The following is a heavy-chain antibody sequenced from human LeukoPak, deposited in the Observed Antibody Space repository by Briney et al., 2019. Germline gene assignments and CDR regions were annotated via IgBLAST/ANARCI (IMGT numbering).Heavy chain of an antibody. J-gene: IGHJ4*02. CDR1: GGSLSSYY. CDR2: IYYSGGT. D-gene: IGHD3-9*01. Sequence: SETLSLTCTVSGGSLSSYYWRGLRQPPGEGLEGMGHIYYSGGTNHNPPLKSRVTISVDPSKNQFSLKLSSLTAADTAVYYCARHNRGSQPDILTGSLYFDYWGQGTLVTVSS. CDR3: ARHNRGSQPDILTGSLYFDY. V-gene: IGHV4-59*08.